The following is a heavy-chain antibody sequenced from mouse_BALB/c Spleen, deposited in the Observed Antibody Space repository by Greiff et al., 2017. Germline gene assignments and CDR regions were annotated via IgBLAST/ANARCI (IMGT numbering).Heavy chain of an antibody. CDR3: ARKYGNYEGYYAMDY. J-gene: IGHJ4*01. V-gene: IGHV2-2*02. Sequence: LQESGPGLVQPSQSLSITCTVSGFSLTSYGVHWVRQSPGKGLEWLGVIWSGGSTDYNAAFISRLSISKDNSKSQVFFKMNSLQANDTAIYYCARKYGNYEGYYAMDYWGQGTSVTVSS. CDR1: GFSLTSYG. CDR2: IWSGGST. D-gene: IGHD2-1*01.